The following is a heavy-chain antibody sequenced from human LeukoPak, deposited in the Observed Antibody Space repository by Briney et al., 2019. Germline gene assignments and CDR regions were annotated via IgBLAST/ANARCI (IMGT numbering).Heavy chain of an antibody. CDR2: INGDGRNT. CDR3: ARGDGYCSAGSCSHFDY. Sequence: GGSRHLSGAAAGFTFSTYWMHGGRAARGKGRGGVSRINGDGRNTNYAASVKGRFTISRDNAKNTLYLQMHSLRAEDTAVYYCARGDGYCSAGSCSHFDYWGQGTLVTVSS. CDR1: GFTFSTYW. V-gene: IGHV3-74*01. D-gene: IGHD2-15*01. J-gene: IGHJ4*02.